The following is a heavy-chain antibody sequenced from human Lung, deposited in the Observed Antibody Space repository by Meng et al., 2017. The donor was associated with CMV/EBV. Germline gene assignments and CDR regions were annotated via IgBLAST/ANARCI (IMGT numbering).Heavy chain of an antibody. CDR3: ARDMYWSQFYHGVAV. D-gene: IGHD3-3*01. J-gene: IGHJ6*02. Sequence: GGSLRLXCAASGFTVSSEDLTWVRQAPGKGLELVSVIHSGGSTYYADSVKGRFTISRDNSKNTLYLQMNSLRTEDTAVYYCARDMYWSQFYHGVAVWGHGXTVTVSS. CDR1: GFTVSSED. CDR2: IHSGGST. V-gene: IGHV3-66*02.